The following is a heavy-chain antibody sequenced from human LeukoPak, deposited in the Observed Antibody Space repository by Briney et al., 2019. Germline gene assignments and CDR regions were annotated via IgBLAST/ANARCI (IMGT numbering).Heavy chain of an antibody. V-gene: IGHV3-21*01. CDR3: ARADDSSSGYFDY. Sequence: GGSLRLSCAASGFTFSSYSMNWVRQAPGKGLEWVSFISSSRGYIYYADSVKGRFTISRDNVKNSLYLQMNSLRAEDTAVYYCARADDSSSGYFDYWGQGTLVTVSS. CDR2: ISSSRGYI. CDR1: GFTFSSYS. D-gene: IGHD6-6*01. J-gene: IGHJ4*02.